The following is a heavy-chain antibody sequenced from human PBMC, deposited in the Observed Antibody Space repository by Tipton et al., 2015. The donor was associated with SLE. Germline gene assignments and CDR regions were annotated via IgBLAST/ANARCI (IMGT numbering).Heavy chain of an antibody. CDR3: ATWIAAAGNDAFDI. V-gene: IGHV4-59*11. CDR1: GGSICSHF. D-gene: IGHD6-13*01. Sequence: TLSLTCTVSGGSICSHFWSWIRQPPGKGLEWVGYVSYSGITNYNPSLKSRVTISVDTSRNQFSLRLSSVTAADTAVYYCATWIAAAGNDAFDIWGQGTMVTVSS. CDR2: VSYSGIT. J-gene: IGHJ3*02.